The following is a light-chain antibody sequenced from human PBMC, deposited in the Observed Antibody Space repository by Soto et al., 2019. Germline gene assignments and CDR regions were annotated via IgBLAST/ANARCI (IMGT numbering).Light chain of an antibody. Sequence: VVLTQSPGTLSLSPVERTTLSCRASQSVSSSSLAWYQQQPGQAPRLLMYGASSRATGIPDRFSGSGSGTDFTLTISRLEPEDFAVYYCQQYGSSPLTFGGGTKVDIK. CDR2: GAS. V-gene: IGKV3-20*01. CDR1: QSVSSSS. CDR3: QQYGSSPLT. J-gene: IGKJ4*01.